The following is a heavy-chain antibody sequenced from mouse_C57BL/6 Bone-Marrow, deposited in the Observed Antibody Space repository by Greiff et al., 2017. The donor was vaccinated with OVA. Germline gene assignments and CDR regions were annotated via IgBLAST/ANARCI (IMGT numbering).Heavy chain of an antibody. CDR3: ARLEGGSRGWYFDV. Sequence: EVQLQQSGPELVNPGASVKISCKASGYTFTDYYMNWVKQSHGKSLEWIGDINPNNGGTSYNQKFKGKATLTVDKSSSTAYMELRSLTSEDSAVYYCARLEGGSRGWYFDVWGTGTTVTVSS. D-gene: IGHD1-1*01. CDR1: GYTFTDYY. CDR2: INPNNGGT. V-gene: IGHV1-26*01. J-gene: IGHJ1*03.